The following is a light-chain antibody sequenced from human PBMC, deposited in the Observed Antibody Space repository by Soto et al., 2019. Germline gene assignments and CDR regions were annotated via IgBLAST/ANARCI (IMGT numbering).Light chain of an antibody. CDR1: QSISSSY. CDR3: QQDYNLPIT. CDR2: GAS. J-gene: IGKJ5*01. Sequence: EVVLTQSPATLSLSPGEGATLSCRVSQSISSSYLSWYQQRPGQAPRLLIYGASTRATGIPARFSGSGRGSGTDFTLTISSLQPEDFAFYYCQQDYNLPITFGQGTRLEIK. V-gene: IGKV3D-7*01.